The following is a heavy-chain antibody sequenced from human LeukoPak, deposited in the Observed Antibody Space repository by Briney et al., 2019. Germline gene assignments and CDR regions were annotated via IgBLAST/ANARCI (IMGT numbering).Heavy chain of an antibody. CDR2: IIPIFGTA. J-gene: IGHJ4*02. D-gene: IGHD1-26*01. CDR3: ARSFPGGSEPFYLFDY. Sequence: SVKVSCKASGGTFSSYAISWVRQAPGQGLEWMGGIIPIFGTANYAQKFQGRVTITADESTSTAYMELSSLRSEDTAVYYCARSFPGGSEPFYLFDYWGQGTLVTASS. CDR1: GGTFSSYA. V-gene: IGHV1-69*13.